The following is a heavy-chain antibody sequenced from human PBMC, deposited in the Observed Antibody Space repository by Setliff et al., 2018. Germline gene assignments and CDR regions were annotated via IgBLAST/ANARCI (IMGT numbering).Heavy chain of an antibody. CDR3: VREGVDTRSSTDYRYYMDV. V-gene: IGHV1-69*05. CDR2: TIPIFGTT. D-gene: IGHD5-18*01. J-gene: IGHJ6*03. CDR1: GGTFSNYG. Sequence: SVKVSCKASGGTFSNYGISWVRQAPGQGLEWMGGTIPIFGTTDYAQKFQGRVTIITDDSTSTAFMQLSSLTSEDTAVYCCVREGVDTRSSTDYRYYMDVWGKGTTVTVSS.